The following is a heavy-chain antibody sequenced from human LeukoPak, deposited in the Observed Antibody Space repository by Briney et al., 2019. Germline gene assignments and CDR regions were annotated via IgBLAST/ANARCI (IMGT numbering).Heavy chain of an antibody. CDR3: ARDRGGSGWYYLDY. D-gene: IGHD6-19*01. CDR1: GFTFSIYA. V-gene: IGHV3-30-3*01. CDR2: ISYNGSTQ. Sequence: GGSLRLSCAAAGFTFSIYAMYWVRRAPGKGLEWVSSISYNGSTQYYADSVTGRFTISRDNSKNTLFVQMASLRGEDTAVYYCARDRGGSGWYYLDYWGQGTLVTVSS. J-gene: IGHJ4*02.